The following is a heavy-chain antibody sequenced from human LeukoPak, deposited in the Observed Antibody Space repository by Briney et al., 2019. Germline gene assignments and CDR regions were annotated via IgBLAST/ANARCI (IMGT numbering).Heavy chain of an antibody. Sequence: ASVKVSCKASEYTFTSYAMHWVRQAPGQRLEWMGWINAGNGNTKYSQKFQGRVTITRNTSISTAYMELSSLRSEDTAVYYCARPSRGYSYGFDYWGQGTLVTVSS. CDR2: INAGNGNT. D-gene: IGHD5-18*01. CDR1: EYTFTSYA. J-gene: IGHJ4*02. V-gene: IGHV1-3*01. CDR3: ARPSRGYSYGFDY.